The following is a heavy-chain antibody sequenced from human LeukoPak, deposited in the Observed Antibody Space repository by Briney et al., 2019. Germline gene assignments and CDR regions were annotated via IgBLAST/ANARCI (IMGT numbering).Heavy chain of an antibody. CDR1: GGSISSYY. CDR2: IYTSGST. D-gene: IGHD3-16*02. J-gene: IGHJ3*02. CDR3: ARDPYDYVWGSYRLYAFDI. Sequence: SETLSLTCTVSGGSISSYYWSWIRQPAGKGLEWIGRIYTSGSTNYNPSLKSRVTMSVDTSKNQFSLKLSSVTAADTAVYYCARDPYDYVWGSYRLYAFDIWGQGTMVTVSS. V-gene: IGHV4-4*07.